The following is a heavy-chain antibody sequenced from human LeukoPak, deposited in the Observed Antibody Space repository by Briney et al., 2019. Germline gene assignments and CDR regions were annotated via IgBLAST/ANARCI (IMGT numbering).Heavy chain of an antibody. Sequence: GGSLRLSCAASGFTFSSYSMNRVRQAPGKGLEWVSYISSSSSTIYYADSVKGRFTISRDNAKKSLYLQMNSLRAEDTAVYYCARAVAARHDYYYYYMDVWGKGTTVTVSS. CDR2: ISSSSSTI. CDR1: GFTFSSYS. J-gene: IGHJ6*03. V-gene: IGHV3-48*01. D-gene: IGHD6-6*01. CDR3: ARAVAARHDYYYYYMDV.